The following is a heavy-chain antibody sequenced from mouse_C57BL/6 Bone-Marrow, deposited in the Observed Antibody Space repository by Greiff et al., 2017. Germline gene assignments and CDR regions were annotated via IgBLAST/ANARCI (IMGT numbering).Heavy chain of an antibody. Sequence: EVKLMESGEGLVKPGGSLKLSCAASGFTFSSYAMSWVRQTPEKRLEWVAYISSGGDYIYYADTVKGRFTISRDNARNTLYLQMSSLKSEDTAMYYCTRGLYGSSFAYWGQGTLVTVSA. CDR2: ISSGGDYI. CDR1: GFTFSSYA. D-gene: IGHD1-1*01. V-gene: IGHV5-9-1*02. J-gene: IGHJ3*01. CDR3: TRGLYGSSFAY.